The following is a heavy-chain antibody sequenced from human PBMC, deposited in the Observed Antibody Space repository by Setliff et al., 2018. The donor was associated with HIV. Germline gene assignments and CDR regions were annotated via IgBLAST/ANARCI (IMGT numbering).Heavy chain of an antibody. Sequence: ASETLSLTCTVSGGSTSTSGYYWGWIRQPPGKGREWIGSIYSSGSTYYNPSLKSRVTISVDTSKNQFSLKLKSVTAADTAVYYCATSAESGFGIHWGVINIWGQGTRVTVSS. CDR1: GGSTSTSGYY. J-gene: IGHJ3*02. V-gene: IGHV4-39*01. D-gene: IGHD3-10*01. CDR2: IYSSGST. CDR3: ATSAESGFGIHWGVINI.